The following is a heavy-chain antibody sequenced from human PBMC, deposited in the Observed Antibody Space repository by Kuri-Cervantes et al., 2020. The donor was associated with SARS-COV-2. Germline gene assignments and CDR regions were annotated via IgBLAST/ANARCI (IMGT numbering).Heavy chain of an antibody. CDR3: ARAVLGVVAYFDY. CDR1: GLTFSSYW. J-gene: IGHJ4*02. CDR2: IKQDGSEK. Sequence: GGSLRLSCAASGLTFSSYWMSWVRQAPGKGLEWVANIKQDGSEKYYVDSVKGRFTISRDNAKNSLYLQMNSLRAEDTAVYYCARAVLGVVAYFDYWGQGTLVNVSS. D-gene: IGHD3-3*01. V-gene: IGHV3-7*04.